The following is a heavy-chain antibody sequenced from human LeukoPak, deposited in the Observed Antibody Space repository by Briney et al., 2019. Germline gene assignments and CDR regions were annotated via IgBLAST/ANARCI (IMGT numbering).Heavy chain of an antibody. CDR1: GFTFSTYT. D-gene: IGHD3-22*01. CDR3: ARXDGSGSDAFDX. J-gene: IGHJ3*01. Sequence: GGSLRLSCVASGFTFSTYTMNWVRQAPGKGLEWVSSISSSSSYIFYADSVKGRFTISRDNAKNSLYLQMNRLRAEDTAEYYXARXDGSGSDAFDXWGQGTXVTVSS. V-gene: IGHV3-21*01. CDR2: ISSSSSYI.